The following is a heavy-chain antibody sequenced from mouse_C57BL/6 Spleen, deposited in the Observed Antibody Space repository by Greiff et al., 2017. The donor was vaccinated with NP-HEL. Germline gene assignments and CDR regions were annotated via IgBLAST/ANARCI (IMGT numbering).Heavy chain of an antibody. CDR2: INPSSGYT. CDR1: GYTFTSYT. D-gene: IGHD1-1*01. Sequence: VQLQQSGAELARPGASVKMSCKASGYTFTSYTMHWVKQRPGQGLEWIGYINPSSGYTKYNQKFKDKATLTADKSSSTAYMQLSSLTSEDSAVYYCARREYYGSKYFDVWGTGTTVTVSS. J-gene: IGHJ1*03. V-gene: IGHV1-4*01. CDR3: ARREYYGSKYFDV.